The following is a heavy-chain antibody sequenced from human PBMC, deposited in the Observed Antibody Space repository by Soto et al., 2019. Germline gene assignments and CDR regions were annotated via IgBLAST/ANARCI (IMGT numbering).Heavy chain of an antibody. D-gene: IGHD1-26*01. V-gene: IGHV3-33*01. CDR2: IWYDGSNK. J-gene: IGHJ4*02. Sequence: GESLKISCAASGFTFSSYGMHWVRQAPGKGLEWMAVIWYDGSNKYYADSVKGRFTISRDNSKNTLYLQMNSLRAEDTAVYYCAREFGRRATLYYFDYWGQGTLVTVSS. CDR3: AREFGRRATLYYFDY. CDR1: GFTFSSYG.